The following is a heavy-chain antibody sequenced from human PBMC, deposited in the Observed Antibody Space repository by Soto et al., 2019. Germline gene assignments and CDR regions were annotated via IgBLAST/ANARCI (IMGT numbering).Heavy chain of an antibody. CDR2: IKENGSEK. J-gene: IGHJ6*02. V-gene: IGHV3-7*01. CDR1: GFTFSSSW. D-gene: IGHD6-25*01. CDR3: ARDPAAVGYRGLEV. Sequence: GESLKISCAASGFTFSSSWMTWVRQAPGKGLAWVANIKENGSEKYYVDSVKGRFTISSDNTNESLYLQMNSLRAEDTAVYYCARDPAAVGYRGLEVWGQGTTVTVSS.